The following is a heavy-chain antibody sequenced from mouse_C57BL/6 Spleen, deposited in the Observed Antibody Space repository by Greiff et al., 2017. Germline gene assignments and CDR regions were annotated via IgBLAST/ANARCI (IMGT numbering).Heavy chain of an antibody. Sequence: EVQVVESGEGLVKPGGSLKLSCAASGFTFSSYAMSWVRQTPEKRLEWVAYISSGGDYIYYADTVKGRFTISRDNARNTLYLQMSSLKSEDTAMYYCTREENYYGSSLYAMDYWGQGTSVTVSS. CDR2: ISSGGDYI. V-gene: IGHV5-9-1*02. J-gene: IGHJ4*01. CDR3: TREENYYGSSLYAMDY. D-gene: IGHD1-1*01. CDR1: GFTFSSYA.